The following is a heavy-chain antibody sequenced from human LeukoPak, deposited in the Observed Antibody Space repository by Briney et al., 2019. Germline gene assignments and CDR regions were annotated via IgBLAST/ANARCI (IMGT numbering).Heavy chain of an antibody. CDR3: ARSYSSSGYYYYGMDL. V-gene: IGHV4-59*01. CDR2: IYYSGNT. D-gene: IGHD6-6*01. Sequence: PSETLSLTCTVSGGSISTYYWSWLRQPPGKGLEWIGYIYYSGNTIYNSSLKSRVTISVDKSKNQFSLKLSSVTAADTAVYYCARSYSSSGYYYYGMDLWGQGTTVTVSS. J-gene: IGHJ6*02. CDR1: GGSISTYY.